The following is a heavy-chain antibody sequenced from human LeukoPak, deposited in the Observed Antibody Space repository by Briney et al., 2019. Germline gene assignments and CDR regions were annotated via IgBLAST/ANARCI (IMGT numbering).Heavy chain of an antibody. D-gene: IGHD3-10*01. J-gene: IGHJ6*03. Sequence: ASVKVSCKASGGTFSSYAISWVRQAPGQGLEWMGGIIPIFGTANYAQKFQGRVTITTDESTSTAYMELSSLRSEDTAVYYCARGAITMVRGVTFYYYYYYMDVWGKGTTVTVSS. CDR3: ARGAITMVRGVTFYYYYYYMDV. CDR2: IIPIFGTA. CDR1: GGTFSSYA. V-gene: IGHV1-69*05.